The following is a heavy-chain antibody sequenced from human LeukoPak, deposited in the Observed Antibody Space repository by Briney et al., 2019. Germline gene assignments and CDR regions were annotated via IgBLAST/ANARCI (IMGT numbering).Heavy chain of an antibody. J-gene: IGHJ4*02. Sequence: ASVKVSCKASGYAFTSYGISWVRQAPGQGLEWMGWSSAYNGNTNYAQKLQGRVTMTTDTSTSTAYMELRSLRSVDTAVYYCARRPPYCGGDCYADYWGQGTLVTVSS. D-gene: IGHD2-21*02. CDR3: ARRPPYCGGDCYADY. CDR2: SSAYNGNT. V-gene: IGHV1-18*01. CDR1: GYAFTSYG.